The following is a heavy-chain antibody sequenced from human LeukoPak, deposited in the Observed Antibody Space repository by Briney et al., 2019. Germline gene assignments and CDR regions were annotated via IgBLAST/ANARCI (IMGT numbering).Heavy chain of an antibody. CDR3: ATPYSSSWYRTFDY. V-gene: IGHV3-23*01. Sequence: SGGSLRLSCAASGFTFSSYAMSWVRQAPGKGLEWVSAISGSGGSTYYADSVKGRFTISRDNSKNTLYLQMNSLRAEDTAVYYCATPYSSSWYRTFDYWGQGTLVTVSS. CDR1: GFTFSSYA. CDR2: ISGSGGST. D-gene: IGHD6-13*01. J-gene: IGHJ4*02.